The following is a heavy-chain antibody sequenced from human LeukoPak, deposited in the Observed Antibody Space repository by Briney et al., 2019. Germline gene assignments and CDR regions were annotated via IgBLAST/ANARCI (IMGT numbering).Heavy chain of an antibody. CDR3: ARDESWGSDY. CDR1: GFTFINYW. V-gene: IGHV3-7*01. CDR2: IKPDGSKK. D-gene: IGHD1-26*01. J-gene: IGHJ4*02. Sequence: GGSLRLSCAASGFTFINYWMNWVRQAPGKGLERVASIKPDGSKKYYVESVKGRFTISRDNAKNSLYLEMNSLRVEDTAVYYCARDESWGSDYWGQGTLVSVSS.